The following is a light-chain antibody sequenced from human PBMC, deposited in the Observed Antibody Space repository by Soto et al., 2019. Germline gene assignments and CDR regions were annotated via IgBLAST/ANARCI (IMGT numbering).Light chain of an antibody. CDR3: QQHNNWPPWT. CDR1: QSISSN. CDR2: GAS. J-gene: IGKJ1*01. V-gene: IGKV3-15*01. Sequence: DILMTQSPATLSVSPGERATLSCRASQSISSNLAWYQQKPGQAPRLLIYGASTRATGIPARFSGSGSGTEFTPTISSLQSEDFAVYYCQQHNNWPPWTFGQGTKVDIK.